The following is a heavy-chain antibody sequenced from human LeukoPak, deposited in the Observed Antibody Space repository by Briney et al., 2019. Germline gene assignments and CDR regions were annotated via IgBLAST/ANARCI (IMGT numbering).Heavy chain of an antibody. D-gene: IGHD1-26*01. J-gene: IGHJ4*02. CDR2: ISSSGTTT. CDR1: GFTFSDYY. Sequence: PGGSLRLSCAASGFTFSDYYMSWIRQAPGKGLEWVSYISSSGTTTYYADSVKGRFTISRDNSKNTLYLQMNSLRAEDTAVYYCAKELNVGAILLWYYFDYWGQGTLVTVSS. CDR3: AKELNVGAILLWYYFDY. V-gene: IGHV3-11*04.